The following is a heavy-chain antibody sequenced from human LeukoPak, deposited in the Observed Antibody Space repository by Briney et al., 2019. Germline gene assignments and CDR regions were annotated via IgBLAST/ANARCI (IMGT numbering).Heavy chain of an antibody. CDR3: AGYSSSWYFC. Sequence: GGSLSLSCAPSGFTLSSNYMSWVRQAPGKGLEGDSVIYSGGTTYYVDSVKGRFTISRDNSKNTLYRQMNSLRAEDTAVYYCAGYSSSWYFCWGQGTLVTVSS. CDR1: GFTLSSNY. J-gene: IGHJ4*02. V-gene: IGHV3-53*01. D-gene: IGHD6-13*01. CDR2: IYSGGTT.